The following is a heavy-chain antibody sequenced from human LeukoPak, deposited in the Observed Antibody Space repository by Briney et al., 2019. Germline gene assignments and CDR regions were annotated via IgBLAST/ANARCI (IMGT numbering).Heavy chain of an antibody. Sequence: GASMKVSCKASGYTFTGYYMHWVRQAPGQGLEWMGWINPNSGGTNYAQKFQGRVTMTRDTSISTAYMELSSLRSDDTAVYYCARRGSHCSGSSCYGTFDYWGQGTLVTVSS. J-gene: IGHJ4*02. V-gene: IGHV1-2*02. CDR3: ARRGSHCSGSSCYGTFDY. CDR2: INPNSGGT. D-gene: IGHD2-15*01. CDR1: GYTFTGYY.